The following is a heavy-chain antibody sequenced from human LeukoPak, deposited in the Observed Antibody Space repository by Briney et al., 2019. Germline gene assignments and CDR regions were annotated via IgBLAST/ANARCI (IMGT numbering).Heavy chain of an antibody. V-gene: IGHV3-23*01. D-gene: IGHD3-22*01. CDR3: AKDENSSGYYRSSFDY. CDR1: GFTFSIYA. Sequence: GGSLRLSCAGSGFTFSIYAMSWVRQAPGKGLEWVSAISGSGGSTYYADSVKGRFTISRDNSKNTLYLQMNSLRAEDTAVYYCAKDENSSGYYRSSFDYWGQGTLVTVSS. J-gene: IGHJ4*02. CDR2: ISGSGGST.